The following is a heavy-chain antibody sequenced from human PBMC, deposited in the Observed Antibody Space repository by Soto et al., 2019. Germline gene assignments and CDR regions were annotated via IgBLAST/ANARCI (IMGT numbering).Heavy chain of an antibody. CDR3: ARWEAASDYMDV. J-gene: IGHJ6*03. D-gene: IGHD2-15*01. Sequence: QVQLVQSGAEVKKPGSSVKVSCKASGGTFSSYTISWVRQAPGQGLEWMGRIIPILGIANYAQKFQGRVTITAEKSTSTAYMELSSLRSEDTAVYYCARWEAASDYMDVWGKGTPVTVSS. V-gene: IGHV1-69*02. CDR2: IIPILGIA. CDR1: GGTFSSYT.